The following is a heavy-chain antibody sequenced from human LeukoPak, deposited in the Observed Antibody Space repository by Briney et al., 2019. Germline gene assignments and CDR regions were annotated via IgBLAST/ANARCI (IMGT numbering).Heavy chain of an antibody. D-gene: IGHD3-10*01. CDR1: GGTFSIYA. CDR3: ARDRGFGELSHSI. CDR2: IIPIFGTA. J-gene: IGHJ4*02. Sequence: SVKVSCKASGGTFSIYAVSCVREAPGQGFECRGGIIPIFGTANYAQKFQGRVTITTDESTSTAYMELGSLRSEDTAVYYCARDRGFGELSHSIWGQGTLVTVSS. V-gene: IGHV1-69*05.